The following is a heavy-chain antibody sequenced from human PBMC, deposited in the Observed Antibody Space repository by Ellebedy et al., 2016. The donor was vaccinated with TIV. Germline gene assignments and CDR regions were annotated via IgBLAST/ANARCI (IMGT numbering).Heavy chain of an antibody. CDR1: GGTFSSYA. Sequence: SVKVSXXASGGTFSSYAISWVRQAPGQGLEWMGGIIPIFGTANYAQKFQGRVTITADESTSTAYMELSSLRSEDTAVYYCAREGTYSSGGWFDPWGQGTLVTVSS. V-gene: IGHV1-69*13. J-gene: IGHJ5*02. CDR3: AREGTYSSGGWFDP. D-gene: IGHD1-26*01. CDR2: IIPIFGTA.